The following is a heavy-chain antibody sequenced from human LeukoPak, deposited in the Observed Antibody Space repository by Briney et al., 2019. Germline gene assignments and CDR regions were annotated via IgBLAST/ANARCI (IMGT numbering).Heavy chain of an antibody. V-gene: IGHV3-23*01. J-gene: IGHJ4*02. Sequence: GGSLRLSCAASGFTFSSQAMSWVRQAPGKGLEWVSTISVSGANTYYADSVKGRFTISRDNSKNTLYLQLNSLRAEDTALYYCAKVGSLFHYDSSGYYQDYWGQGTLVTVSS. CDR3: AKVGSLFHYDSSGYYQDY. D-gene: IGHD3-22*01. CDR1: GFTFSSQA. CDR2: ISVSGANT.